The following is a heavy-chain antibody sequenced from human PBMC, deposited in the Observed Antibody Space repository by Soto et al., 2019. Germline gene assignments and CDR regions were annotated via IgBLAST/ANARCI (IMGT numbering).Heavy chain of an antibody. Sequence: EVQLLESGGGLVQPGGSLRLSCAASGFTFSSYAMRWVRQAPVKGLEWVSAISGSGGSTYYADSVKGRFTISRDNSNNTLYLQMKSLRAEDTAVYYCARRGSGSYYDYWGQGTLVTVSS. D-gene: IGHD1-26*01. CDR2: ISGSGGST. CDR1: GFTFSSYA. V-gene: IGHV3-23*01. J-gene: IGHJ4*02. CDR3: ARRGSGSYYDY.